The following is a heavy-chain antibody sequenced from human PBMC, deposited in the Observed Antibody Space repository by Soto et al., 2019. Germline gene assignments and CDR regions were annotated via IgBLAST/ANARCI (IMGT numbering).Heavy chain of an antibody. CDR3: ARDYYDSSGSSYYFGY. V-gene: IGHV1-3*01. D-gene: IGHD3-22*01. J-gene: IGHJ4*02. Sequence: ASVKVSCKASGYTFTGYPIHWVRQAPGQRLEWMGWINAGNGNTKYSQKFQGRVTITRDTSASTAYMELSSLRSEDTAVYYCARDYYDSSGSSYYFGYWGQGTLVPVSS. CDR1: GYTFTGYP. CDR2: INAGNGNT.